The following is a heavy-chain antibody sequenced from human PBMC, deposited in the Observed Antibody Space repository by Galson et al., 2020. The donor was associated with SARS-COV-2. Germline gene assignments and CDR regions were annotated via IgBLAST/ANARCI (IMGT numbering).Heavy chain of an antibody. V-gene: IGHV4-30-2*01. D-gene: IGHD4-4*01. CDR3: ARENSNYYMDV. CDR1: GGSISSGGYS. Sequence: SETLSLTCAVSGGSISSGGYSWSWIRQPPGKGLEWIGYIYHSGSTYYNPSLKSRVTISVDRSKNQFSLKLSSVTAADTPVYYCARENSNYYMDVWGKGTTVTISS. J-gene: IGHJ6*03. CDR2: IYHSGST.